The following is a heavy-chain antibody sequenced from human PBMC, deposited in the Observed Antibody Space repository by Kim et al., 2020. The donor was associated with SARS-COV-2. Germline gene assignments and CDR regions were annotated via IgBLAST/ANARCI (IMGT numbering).Heavy chain of an antibody. V-gene: IGHV1-24*01. D-gene: IGHD3-22*01. CDR2: FDPEDGET. CDR1: GYTLTELS. CDR3: ATLDSSGYYKEDYFDY. Sequence: ASVKVSCKVSGYTLTELSMHWVRQAPGKGLEWMGGFDPEDGETIYAQKFQGRVTMTEDTSTDTAYMELSSLRSEDTAVYYCATLDSSGYYKEDYFDYWGQRTLVTVSS. J-gene: IGHJ4*02.